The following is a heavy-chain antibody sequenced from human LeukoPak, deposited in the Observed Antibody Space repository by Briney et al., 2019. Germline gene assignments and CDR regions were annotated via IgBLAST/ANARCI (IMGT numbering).Heavy chain of an antibody. CDR1: GFTFSSYG. Sequence: GGSLRLSCAASGFTFSSYGMHWVRQAPGKGLEWVAVISYDGSNKYYADSVKGRFTISRDNSKNTLYLQMNSLRAEDTAVYYCARGRNAYYYYGMDVWGKGTTVTVSS. CDR2: ISYDGSNK. CDR3: ARGRNAYYYYGMDV. V-gene: IGHV3-30*03. J-gene: IGHJ6*04.